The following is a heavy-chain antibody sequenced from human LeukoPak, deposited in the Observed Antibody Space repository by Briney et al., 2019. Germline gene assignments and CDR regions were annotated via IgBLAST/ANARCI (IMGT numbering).Heavy chain of an antibody. CDR1: GGSISSSSYY. V-gene: IGHV4-61*05. J-gene: IGHJ5*02. Sequence: SETLSLTSTVSGGSISSSSYYWDWIRQPPGKELEWLGYVHYSGSTNYNPSLKSRVTISLDTSKNQFSLKLSSVTAADTAVYYCAREAKYSSSEGGFDPWGQGTLVTVSS. CDR2: VHYSGST. CDR3: AREAKYSSSEGGFDP. D-gene: IGHD6-6*01.